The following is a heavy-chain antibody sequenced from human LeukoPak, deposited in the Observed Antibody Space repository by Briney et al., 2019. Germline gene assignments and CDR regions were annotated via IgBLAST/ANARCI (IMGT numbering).Heavy chain of an antibody. CDR2: ITSSSSSI. D-gene: IGHD2/OR15-2a*01. CDR3: VRDRNWAFDI. J-gene: IGHJ3*02. V-gene: IGHV3-48*02. CDR1: GFTFSSYS. Sequence: GGSLRLSCAASGFTFSSYSMNWVRQAPGKGLEWILYITSSSSSILSADSVKGRFTISRDNAKNSLYLQMNSLRDEDTAIYYRVRDRNWAFDIWGQGTMVTVSP.